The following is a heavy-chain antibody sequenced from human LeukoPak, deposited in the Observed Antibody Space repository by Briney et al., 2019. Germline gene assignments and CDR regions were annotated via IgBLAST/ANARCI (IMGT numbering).Heavy chain of an antibody. CDR3: AKYYYDGTGSNLFDY. V-gene: IGHV3-23*01. J-gene: IGHJ4*02. CDR1: GFIFSSYG. Sequence: GGSLRLSCVASGFIFSSYGMSWVRQAPGKGLEWVSAISGSGDSTFYADSVKGRFTISRDNSKNTLYLQMSSLRAKDRAVYYCAKYYYDGTGSNLFDYWGQGTLVTVSS. D-gene: IGHD3-22*01. CDR2: ISGSGDST.